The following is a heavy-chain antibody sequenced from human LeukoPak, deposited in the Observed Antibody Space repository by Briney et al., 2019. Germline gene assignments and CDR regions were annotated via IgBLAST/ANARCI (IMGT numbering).Heavy chain of an antibody. CDR2: INPNSGGT. J-gene: IGHJ4*02. Sequence: SVKVSCKASGYTFTGYYMHWVRQAPGQGLEWMGRINPNSGGTDYAQKFQGRVTMTRDTSISTAYMELSRLRSDDTAVYYCARAGMVRGVIRIADLGYWGQGTLVTVSS. CDR3: ARAGMVRGVIRIADLGY. V-gene: IGHV1-2*06. CDR1: GYTFTGYY. D-gene: IGHD3-10*01.